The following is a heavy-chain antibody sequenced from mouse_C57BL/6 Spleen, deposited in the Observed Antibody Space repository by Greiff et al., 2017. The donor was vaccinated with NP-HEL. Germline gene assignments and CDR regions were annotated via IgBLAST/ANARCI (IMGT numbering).Heavy chain of an antibody. Sequence: EVMLVESGGGLVKPGGSLKLSCAASGFTFSSYAMSWVRQTPEKRLEWVATISDGGSYTYYPDNVKGRFTLSRDNAKNNLYLQMSHLKSEDTAMYYCARDLGTTVVSYAMDYWGQGTSVTVSS. CDR2: ISDGGSYT. D-gene: IGHD1-1*01. CDR1: GFTFSSYA. J-gene: IGHJ4*01. CDR3: ARDLGTTVVSYAMDY. V-gene: IGHV5-4*01.